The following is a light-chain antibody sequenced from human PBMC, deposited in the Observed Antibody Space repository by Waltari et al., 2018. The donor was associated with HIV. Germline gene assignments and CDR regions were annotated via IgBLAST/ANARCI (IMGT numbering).Light chain of an antibody. V-gene: IGKV3-15*01. CDR3: QQYNHWPLA. CDR2: GAS. CDR1: QSVSRN. J-gene: IGKJ1*01. Sequence: EIVMTQSPSILSVSPGERATLSCRASQSVSRNVAWYQQRPGQAPRLLIYGASVRATHIPARFSGSGSATEFALTISSLQSEDFAVYFCQQYNHWPLAFGQGTKVEVK.